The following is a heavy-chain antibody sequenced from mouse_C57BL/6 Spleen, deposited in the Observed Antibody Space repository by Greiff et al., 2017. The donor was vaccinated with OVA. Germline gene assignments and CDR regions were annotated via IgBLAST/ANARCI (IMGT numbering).Heavy chain of an antibody. CDR2: IYPGSGST. CDR1: GYTFTSYW. Sequence: QVQLQQPGAELVKPGASVKMSCKASGYTFTSYWITWVKQRPGQGLEWIGDIYPGSGSTNYNEKFKGKATLTVDTSSSTAYMQLSSLTSEDSAVYYGARPVYYDYGGFAYWGQGTLVTVSA. D-gene: IGHD2-4*01. V-gene: IGHV1-55*01. CDR3: ARPVYYDYGGFAY. J-gene: IGHJ3*01.